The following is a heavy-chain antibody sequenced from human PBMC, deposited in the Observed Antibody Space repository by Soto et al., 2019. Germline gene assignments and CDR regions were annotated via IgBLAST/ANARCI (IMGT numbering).Heavy chain of an antibody. J-gene: IGHJ4*02. D-gene: IGHD6-13*01. Sequence: QVQVVQSGAEVRKPGSSVKLSCKASEGTFNSYAIAWVRQAPGQGLEWMGGIIPYYNTLNYAQKFQDRVTITADDSTNTVYMELSSLRSDDTAVYFCASGASRWYPYCFDSWAQGTLVTVSS. V-gene: IGHV1-69*01. CDR3: ASGASRWYPYCFDS. CDR1: EGTFNSYA. CDR2: IIPYYNTL.